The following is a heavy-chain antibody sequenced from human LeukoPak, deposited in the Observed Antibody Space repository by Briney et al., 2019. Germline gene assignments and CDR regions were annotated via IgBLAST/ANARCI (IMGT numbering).Heavy chain of an antibody. J-gene: IGHJ4*02. CDR3: AREAEPYYYDSSGYCDY. V-gene: IGHV3-21*01. D-gene: IGHD3-22*01. CDR1: GFTFSSYS. Sequence: PGGSLRLSCAASGFTFSSYSMNWVRQAPGKGLEWVSSISSSSSYIYYADSVKSRFTISRDNAKNSLCLQMNSLRAEDTAVYYCAREAEPYYYDSSGYCDYWGQGTLVTVSS. CDR2: ISSSSSYI.